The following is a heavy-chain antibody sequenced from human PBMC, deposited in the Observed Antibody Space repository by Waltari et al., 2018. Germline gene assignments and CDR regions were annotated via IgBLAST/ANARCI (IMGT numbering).Heavy chain of an antibody. Sequence: EVQLVQSGAEVKKPGATVKISCKASGYTFTDYYMHWVQQAPGKGLEWMGRVDPEDGETIYAAKFQGRVTITADTSTDTAYMELSSLRSEDTAVYYCATEGLITMVRGFGYWGQGTLVTVSS. CDR2: VDPEDGET. J-gene: IGHJ4*02. CDR3: ATEGLITMVRGFGY. D-gene: IGHD3-10*01. V-gene: IGHV1-69-2*01. CDR1: GYTFTDYY.